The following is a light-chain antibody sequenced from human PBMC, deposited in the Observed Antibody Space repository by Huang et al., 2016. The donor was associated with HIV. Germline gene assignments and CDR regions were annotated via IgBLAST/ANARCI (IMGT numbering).Light chain of an antibody. CDR1: QNLNIW. J-gene: IGKJ1*01. CDR3: QQATSLPWT. CDR2: AAS. V-gene: IGKV1-12*01. Sequence: DIQMTQSPPSVSASVGDRVTITCRASQNLNIWLAWYQQKPGKAPKVLIYAASNLQSGVPSRFSGSGSGTVFTLTISSLQPEDFGTYYCQQATSLPWTFGQGTKVEIK.